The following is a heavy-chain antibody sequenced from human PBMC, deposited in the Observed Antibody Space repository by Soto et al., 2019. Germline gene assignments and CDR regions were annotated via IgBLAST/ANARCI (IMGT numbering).Heavy chain of an antibody. CDR3: ARTLSGFTYGSRQFYFDY. V-gene: IGHV4-4*07. D-gene: IGHD3-10*01. Sequence: SETLSLTCTVSGDPITSYFWTWLRQPAGKGLEWIGHVFPGGPTSHNSSLKSRVSMSVDTSKNQFSLTLTSVTAADTAVYYCARTLSGFTYGSRQFYFDYWGQGTLVTVSS. J-gene: IGHJ4*02. CDR2: VFPGGPT. CDR1: GDPITSYF.